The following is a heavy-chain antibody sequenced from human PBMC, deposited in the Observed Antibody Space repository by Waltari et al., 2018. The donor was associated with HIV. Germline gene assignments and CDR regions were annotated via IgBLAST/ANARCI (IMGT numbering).Heavy chain of an antibody. V-gene: IGHV3-23*01. Sequence: EVQLLESGGGLVQPGGSLRLSCAASGFTFSSYALSWVRQAPGKGLEWVSAISGSGGSTYYADSVKGRFTISRDNSKNTLYLQMNSLRAEDTAVYYCATSPVATIPFDYWGQGTLVTVSS. J-gene: IGHJ4*02. CDR3: ATSPVATIPFDY. CDR1: GFTFSSYA. D-gene: IGHD5-12*01. CDR2: ISGSGGST.